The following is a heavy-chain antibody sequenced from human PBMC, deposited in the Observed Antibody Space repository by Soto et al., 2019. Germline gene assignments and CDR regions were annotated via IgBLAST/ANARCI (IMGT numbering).Heavy chain of an antibody. CDR2: ISYDGSNK. V-gene: IGHV3-30*18. CDR1: GFTFSSYG. Sequence: QVQLVESGGGVVQPGRSLRLSCAASGFTFSSYGMHWVRQAPGKGLEWVAVISYDGSNKYYADSVKGRFTISRDNSKNTLYLQMNSLRAEDTAVYYCAKDRGRDGYNSYYFDYWGQGTLVTVSS. CDR3: AKDRGRDGYNSYYFDY. J-gene: IGHJ4*02. D-gene: IGHD5-12*01.